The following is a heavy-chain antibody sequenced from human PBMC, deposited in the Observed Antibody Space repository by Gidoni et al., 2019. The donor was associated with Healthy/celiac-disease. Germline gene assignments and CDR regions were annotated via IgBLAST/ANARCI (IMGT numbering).Heavy chain of an antibody. CDR2: IYHSGST. J-gene: IGHJ6*03. CDR3: ARVRGYSGYVYYYYMDV. Sequence: QVQLQESGPGLVKPSETLSLTCTVSGYSISSGYYWGWIRQPPGKGLEWIGSIYHSGSTYYNPSLKSRVTISVDTSKNQFSLKLSSVTAADTAVYYCARVRGYSGYVYYYYMDVWGKGTTVTVSS. D-gene: IGHD5-12*01. V-gene: IGHV4-38-2*02. CDR1: GYSISSGYY.